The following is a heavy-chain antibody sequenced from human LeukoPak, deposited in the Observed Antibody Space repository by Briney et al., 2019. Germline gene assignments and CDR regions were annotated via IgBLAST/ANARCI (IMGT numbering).Heavy chain of an antibody. V-gene: IGHV4-34*01. D-gene: IGHD3-10*01. J-gene: IGHJ3*02. Sequence: SETLSLTCAVYGGSFSGYYWSWIRQPPGKGLEWIGEINHSGSTNYNPSLKSRVTISVDTSKNQFSLKLSSVTAAHTAVYYCARGRPYYYGAFDIWGQGTMVTVSS. CDR1: GGSFSGYY. CDR3: ARGRPYYYGAFDI. CDR2: INHSGST.